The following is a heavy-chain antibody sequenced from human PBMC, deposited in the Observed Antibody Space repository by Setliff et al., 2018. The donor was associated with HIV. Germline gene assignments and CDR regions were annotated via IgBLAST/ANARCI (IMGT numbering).Heavy chain of an antibody. J-gene: IGHJ3*02. V-gene: IGHV4-34*01. CDR1: GGSFSGFY. CDR3: ARSFTYNFWSGLAGDAFDI. CDR2: INHSGST. D-gene: IGHD3-3*01. Sequence: LSLTCAVYGGSFSGFYWNWIRQTPGKGLEWIGEINHSGSTNYNPSLKSRVTISVDTSKNQFSLKLSSVTAADTAVYYCARSFTYNFWSGLAGDAFDIWGQGTMVTVSS.